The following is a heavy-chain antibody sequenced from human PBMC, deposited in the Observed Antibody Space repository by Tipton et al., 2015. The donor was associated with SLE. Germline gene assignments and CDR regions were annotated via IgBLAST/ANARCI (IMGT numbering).Heavy chain of an antibody. CDR1: DGAITSYVHY. Sequence: TLSLTCTVSDGAITSYVHYWSWIRQPAGKGLEWIGRVFARGSTNYNPSLRSRVTISIDTSKNQFSLKLSSVTAADTAIYYCARDPNGGYGSFDYWGLGALVTVSS. J-gene: IGHJ4*02. D-gene: IGHD7-27*01. CDR2: VFARGST. V-gene: IGHV4-61*02. CDR3: ARDPNGGYGSFDY.